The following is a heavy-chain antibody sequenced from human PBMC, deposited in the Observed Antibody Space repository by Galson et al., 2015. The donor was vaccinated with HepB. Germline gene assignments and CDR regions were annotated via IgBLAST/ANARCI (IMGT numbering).Heavy chain of an antibody. D-gene: IGHD3-10*01. Sequence: SLRLSCAAPGITVSSSYMSWVRQAPGKGLEWISIIYSDGTTYHADSLKGRFTISRDTSQNTLFLHMNSLRAEDTAVYYCARAMYYYGSGRYYNGLGGMEVWGQGTTVTVSS. CDR2: IYSDGTT. CDR1: GITVSSSY. CDR3: ARAMYYYGSGRYYNGLGGMEV. V-gene: IGHV3-66*01. J-gene: IGHJ6*02.